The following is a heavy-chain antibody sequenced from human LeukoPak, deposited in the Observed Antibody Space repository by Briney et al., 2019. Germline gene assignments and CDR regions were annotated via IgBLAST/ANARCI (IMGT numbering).Heavy chain of an antibody. V-gene: IGHV3-30*04. D-gene: IGHD3-22*01. Sequence: GGSLRLSCAASGFTFSSYAMHWVRQAPGKGLEWVAVISYDGSNKYYADSVKGRFTISRDNSKNTLYLQMNSLRAEDTAVYYCARDRYDSSGYPPDAFDIWGQGTMVTVSS. CDR2: ISYDGSNK. CDR3: ARDRYDSSGYPPDAFDI. J-gene: IGHJ3*02. CDR1: GFTFSSYA.